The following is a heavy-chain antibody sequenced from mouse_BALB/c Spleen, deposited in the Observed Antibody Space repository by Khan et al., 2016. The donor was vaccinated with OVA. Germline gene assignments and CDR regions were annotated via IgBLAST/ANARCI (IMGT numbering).Heavy chain of an antibody. CDR1: GFSLSSSGMG. D-gene: IGHD2-3*01. J-gene: IGHJ4*01. Sequence: QVTLKESGPGILQPSQTLSLTCSFSGFSLSSSGMGVGWIGQPSGKGLEWLAHIWWDDDKRYNLVLKSRLTISTDTSSNQVFLKIASVDTADTATYYCARIGWLLDYAMDYWGQGTSVTVSS. CDR2: IWWDDDK. V-gene: IGHV8-8*01. CDR3: ARIGWLLDYAMDY.